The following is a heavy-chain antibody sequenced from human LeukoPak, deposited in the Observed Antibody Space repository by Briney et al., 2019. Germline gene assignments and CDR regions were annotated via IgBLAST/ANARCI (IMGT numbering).Heavy chain of an antibody. Sequence: GATVKISCKVSGYTFTDYYMHWVQQAPGKGLEWMGLVDPEDGETIYAEKFQGRVTITADTSTDTAYMELSSLRSEDTAVYYCATDQAATTPAGFDPWGQGTLVTVSP. J-gene: IGHJ5*02. D-gene: IGHD5-12*01. V-gene: IGHV1-69-2*01. CDR2: VDPEDGET. CDR3: ATDQAATTPAGFDP. CDR1: GYTFTDYY.